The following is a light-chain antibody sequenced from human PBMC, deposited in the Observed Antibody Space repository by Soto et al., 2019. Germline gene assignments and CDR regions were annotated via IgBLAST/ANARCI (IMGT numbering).Light chain of an antibody. V-gene: IGLV2-14*01. J-gene: IGLJ1*01. CDR2: EVS. Sequence: SALTQPASVSGSPGQSITISCNGTSSDVGGHDYVSWYQQHPGKAPKLTIFEVSNRPSGVSSRFSGSKSGNTASLTISGLQAEDEADYYCSSYTDSNSFYVFGSGTKVTVL. CDR1: SSDVGGHDY. CDR3: SSYTDSNSFYV.